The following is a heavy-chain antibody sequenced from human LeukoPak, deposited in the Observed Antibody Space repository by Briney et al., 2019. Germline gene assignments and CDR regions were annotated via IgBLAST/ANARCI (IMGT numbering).Heavy chain of an antibody. Sequence: GSLRLSCAASGFTFSSYGMHWVRQAPGKGLEWVAVISYDGSNKYYADSVKGRFTISRDNSKNTLYLQMNSLRAEDTAVYYCAKESSGYYSWFDPWGQGTLVTVSS. D-gene: IGHD3-22*01. CDR2: ISYDGSNK. J-gene: IGHJ5*02. CDR1: GFTFSSYG. CDR3: AKESSGYYSWFDP. V-gene: IGHV3-30*18.